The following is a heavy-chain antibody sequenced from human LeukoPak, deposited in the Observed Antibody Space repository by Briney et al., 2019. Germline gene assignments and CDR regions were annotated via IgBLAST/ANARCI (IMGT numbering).Heavy chain of an antibody. V-gene: IGHV3-30*02. D-gene: IGHD3-10*01. CDR2: IGYDGSNK. Sequence: GGSLRLSCAASGFTFSSYGMHWVRQAPGKGLEWVSFIGYDGSNKYYADSVKGRFTISRENSKNTLYLQMNSLRAEDTAVYYCARASHDYYYGSGSPFDYWGQGTLVTVSS. J-gene: IGHJ4*02. CDR3: ARASHDYYYGSGSPFDY. CDR1: GFTFSSYG.